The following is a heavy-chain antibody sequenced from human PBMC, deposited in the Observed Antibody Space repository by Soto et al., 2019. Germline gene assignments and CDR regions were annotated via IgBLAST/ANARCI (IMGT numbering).Heavy chain of an antibody. CDR1: GDRVSNNRAA. D-gene: IGHD2-2*01. CDR3: VRERKYQLLSWYWFDP. Sequence: SQTLSLPCAISGDRVSNNRAAWNWIRQSPSRGLEWLGRTYYKSRWYNDYAVSVERRITINPDTSKNQGSLQLSSVTPEDTAVYYCVRERKYQLLSWYWFDPWGQGTLVTVSS. V-gene: IGHV6-1*01. CDR2: TYYKSRWYN. J-gene: IGHJ5*02.